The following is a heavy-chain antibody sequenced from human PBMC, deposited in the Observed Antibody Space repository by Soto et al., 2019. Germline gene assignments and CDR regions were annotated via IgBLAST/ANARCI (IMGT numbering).Heavy chain of an antibody. J-gene: IGHJ4*02. CDR2: MSVTENT. D-gene: IGHD6-6*01. Sequence: QVQLQESGPGLVRPSETLSLICNVSGASISDYYWTWIRQPAGGGLEWIGRMSVTENTNYNPSLEGRVTMSVATSKNQFYLQLTSVTAADTARYFRARLEGSGASDYWGQGTPVTVSS. V-gene: IGHV4-4*07. CDR1: GASISDYY. CDR3: ARLEGSGASDY.